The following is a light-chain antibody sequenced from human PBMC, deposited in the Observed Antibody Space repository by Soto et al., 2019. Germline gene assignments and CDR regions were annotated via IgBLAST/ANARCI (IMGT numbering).Light chain of an antibody. CDR2: GAS. J-gene: IGKJ5*01. V-gene: IGKV3-15*01. CDR1: QTVSRH. Sequence: EIVMTQSPGTLSFSPWERATLSCRASQTVSRHLAWYQQKPGQAPRLLIFGASTRATGIPDRFSGSGSGTDFTLTISFLQSEDFVVYYGERYISKACLTSGPGTGVEIK. CDR3: ERYISKACLT.